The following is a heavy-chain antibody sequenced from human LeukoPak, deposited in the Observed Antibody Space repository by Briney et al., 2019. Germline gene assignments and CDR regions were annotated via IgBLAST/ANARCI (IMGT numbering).Heavy chain of an antibody. D-gene: IGHD6-13*01. CDR2: IYPGDSDT. J-gene: IGHJ4*02. CDR1: GYSFTSYW. V-gene: IGHV5-51*01. CDR3: AVRFPHSIAAAGTGNFDY. Sequence: KDGESLKISCKGSGYSFTSYWIGWVRQMPGKGLEWMGIIYPGDSDTRYSPSFQGQVTISADKSISTAYLQWSSLKASDTAMYYCAVRFPHSIAAAGTGNFDYWGQGTLVTVSS.